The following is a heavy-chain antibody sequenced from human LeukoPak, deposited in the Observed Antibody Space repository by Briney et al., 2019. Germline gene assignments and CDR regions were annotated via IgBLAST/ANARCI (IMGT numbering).Heavy chain of an antibody. CDR3: ARERSNHYDTSGYSL. Sequence: ASVKVSCKASGYTFTNYGFSWVRQAPGQGLEWVGWISPYNGNTKYAQKLQGRVTMTTDTSTSTGYLELRSLRSDDTAVYYCARERSNHYDTSGYSLWGQGTLVTVSS. CDR1: GYTFTNYG. CDR2: ISPYNGNT. V-gene: IGHV1-18*01. J-gene: IGHJ4*02. D-gene: IGHD3-22*01.